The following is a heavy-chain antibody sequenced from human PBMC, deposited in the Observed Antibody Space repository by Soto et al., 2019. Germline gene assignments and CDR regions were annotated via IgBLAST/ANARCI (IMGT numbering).Heavy chain of an antibody. J-gene: IGHJ4*02. V-gene: IGHV3-23*01. CDR1: GFTFSSYA. Sequence: GGSLRLSCVASGFTFSSYAMSWVRQAPGKGLEWVSAISGSGGSTYYADSVKGRFTISRDNSKNTLYLQMNSLRAENTAVYYCAKHLNYYDSSGYFDYWGQGTLVTVSS. CDR3: AKHLNYYDSSGYFDY. D-gene: IGHD3-22*01. CDR2: ISGSGGST.